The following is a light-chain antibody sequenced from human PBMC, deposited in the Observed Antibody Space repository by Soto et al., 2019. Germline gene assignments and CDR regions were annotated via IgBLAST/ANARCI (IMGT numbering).Light chain of an antibody. J-gene: IGLJ3*02. CDR1: SSDVGGYDS. Sequence: QSALTQPRSVSGSPGQSVTVSCTGSSSDVGGYDSVSWYQHHPGKAPKLIIYDVTKRPSGVPDRFSGSKSANTASLTISGLQAEDETDYYRCSYAGRNTLVFGGGTKVTVL. CDR3: CSYAGRNTLV. V-gene: IGLV2-11*01. CDR2: DVT.